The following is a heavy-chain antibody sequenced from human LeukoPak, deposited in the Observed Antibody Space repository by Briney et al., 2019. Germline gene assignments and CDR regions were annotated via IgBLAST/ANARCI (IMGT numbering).Heavy chain of an antibody. Sequence: GGSLRLSCAASGFTFSSYGMHWVRQAPGKGLEWGAVISYDGTNKYYADSVKGRFTISRDNSKNTLYLQMNSLRAEDTAVYYCAKDGVRYSSGPDPFDYWGQGTLVTVSS. J-gene: IGHJ4*02. D-gene: IGHD6-19*01. CDR2: ISYDGTNK. V-gene: IGHV3-30*18. CDR3: AKDGVRYSSGPDPFDY. CDR1: GFTFSSYG.